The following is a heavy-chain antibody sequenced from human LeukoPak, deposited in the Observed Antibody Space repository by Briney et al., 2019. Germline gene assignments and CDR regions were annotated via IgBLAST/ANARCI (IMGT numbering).Heavy chain of an antibody. V-gene: IGHV3-53*01. D-gene: IGHD4-17*01. CDR2: MYSFGNT. CDR1: EFTVSSTY. J-gene: IGHJ4*02. Sequence: GGSLRLSCAVSEFTVSSTYMSWVRQAPGKGLEWVSLMYSFGNTYYADSVKGRFTISRDNSKNTLYLQMNSLRAEDTALYYCARGYGDYYFDYWGQGTLVTVSS. CDR3: ARGYGDYYFDY.